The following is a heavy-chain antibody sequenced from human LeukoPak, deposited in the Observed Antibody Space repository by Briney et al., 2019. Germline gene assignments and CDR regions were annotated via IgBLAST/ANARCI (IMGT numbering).Heavy chain of an antibody. CDR2: ISSSSTI. D-gene: IGHD3-22*01. CDR1: GFTFSSYS. CDR3: ARRGNDMDI. J-gene: IGHJ3*02. Sequence: GGSLRLSCAASGFTFSSYSMNWVRQAPGKGLEWVSYISSSSTIYYADSVKGRFTISRDNAKNSLYLQMNSLRDEDAAVYYCARRGNDMDIWGQGTMVTVSS. V-gene: IGHV3-48*02.